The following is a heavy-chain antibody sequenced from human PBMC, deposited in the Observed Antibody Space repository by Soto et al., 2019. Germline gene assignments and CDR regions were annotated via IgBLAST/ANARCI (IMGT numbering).Heavy chain of an antibody. CDR2: IRSKANSYAT. V-gene: IGHV3-73*01. D-gene: IGHD6-6*01. Sequence: GGSLRLSCAASGFTFSGSAMHWVRQASGKGLEWVGRIRSKANSYATAYAASVKGRFTISRDDSKNTAYLQMNSLKTEDAAVYYCTRHRIAADHDAFDIWGQGTMVTVSS. J-gene: IGHJ3*02. CDR1: GFTFSGSA. CDR3: TRHRIAADHDAFDI.